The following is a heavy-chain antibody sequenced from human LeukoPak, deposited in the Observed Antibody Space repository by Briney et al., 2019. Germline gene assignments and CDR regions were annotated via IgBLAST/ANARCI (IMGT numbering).Heavy chain of an antibody. CDR1: GDSISSSNYF. Sequence: SETLSLTCTVSGDSISSSNYFWGWIRQPPGKGLECIGRLFYSISTYYNPSLKSRVTMSVDTSKNQFSLKLSSVTAADTAVYYCARTRLGQLYRAAFDYRGQGTLVTVSS. CDR3: ARTRLGQLYRAAFDY. V-gene: IGHV4-39*01. CDR2: LFYSIST. D-gene: IGHD6-6*01. J-gene: IGHJ4*02.